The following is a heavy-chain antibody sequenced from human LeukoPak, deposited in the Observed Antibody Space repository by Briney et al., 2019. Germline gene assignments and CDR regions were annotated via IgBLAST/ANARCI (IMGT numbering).Heavy chain of an antibody. V-gene: IGHV1-69*13. Sequence: SVTVSFKGSGGTFMNYAMSGVGQARGQGGEGMGGIIPMFGTPNYTQKFQGRVRNTADGATSTAYMEVSSLRSEDTAVYYCANPLGYCSTPGCYGAFDIWGQGPMVTVSS. CDR2: IIPMFGTP. D-gene: IGHD2-2*01. CDR1: GGTFMNYA. CDR3: ANPLGYCSTPGCYGAFDI. J-gene: IGHJ3*02.